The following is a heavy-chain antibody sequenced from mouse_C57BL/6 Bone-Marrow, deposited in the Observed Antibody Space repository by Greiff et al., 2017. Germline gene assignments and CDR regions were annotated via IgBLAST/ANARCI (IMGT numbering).Heavy chain of an antibody. D-gene: IGHD2-4*01. J-gene: IGHJ3*01. V-gene: IGHV14-4*01. CDR1: GFTFKDDY. CDR2: IDPENGDT. Sequence: EVHLQQSGAELVRPGASVKLSCTASGFTFKDDYMHWVKQRPEQGLEWIGWIDPENGDTEYASKFKGKATLTADTSSSTAYLQLSSLTSEDTAVYYCAAVYDYDLAWFAYWGQGTLVTVSA. CDR3: AAVYDYDLAWFAY.